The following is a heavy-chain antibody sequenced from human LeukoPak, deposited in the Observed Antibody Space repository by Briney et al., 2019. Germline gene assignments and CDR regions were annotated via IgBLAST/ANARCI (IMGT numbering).Heavy chain of an antibody. CDR3: ARDREHSYGSDLDH. J-gene: IGHJ4*02. Sequence: SETLSLTCTVSGGFIRTYNWIWIRQPAGKGLEWVGRNNVAGNSYYNPSLKGRVSISVDRPNNRFSLELTSVTAADTAVYYCARDREHSYGSDLDHWGQGILVTVSS. V-gene: IGHV4-4*07. CDR2: NNVAGNS. D-gene: IGHD5-18*01. CDR1: GGFIRTYN.